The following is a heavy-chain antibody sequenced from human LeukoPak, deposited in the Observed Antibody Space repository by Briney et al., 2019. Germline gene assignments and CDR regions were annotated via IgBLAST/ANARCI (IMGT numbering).Heavy chain of an antibody. CDR2: ICSKDDCS. CDR3: AKAAYGDYVNWFDP. Sequence: GGSLRLSCVASGFTFDDYGMSWVRQVPGKGLEWVSGICSKDDCSGYADSVKGRFTVSRDNAKNTLYLQMNSLRVEDTALYYCAKAAYGDYVNWFDPWGQGTLVTVSS. V-gene: IGHV3-20*04. D-gene: IGHD4-17*01. CDR1: GFTFDDYG. J-gene: IGHJ5*02.